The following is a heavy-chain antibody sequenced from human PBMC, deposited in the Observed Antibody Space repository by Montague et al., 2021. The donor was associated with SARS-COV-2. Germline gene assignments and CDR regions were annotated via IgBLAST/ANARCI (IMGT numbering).Heavy chain of an antibody. CDR3: AKDLETSGWYTFFFDP. D-gene: IGHD6-19*01. CDR2: ISDGGTST. J-gene: IGHJ5*02. CDR1: GFTFDSHA. Sequence: SLRLSCAGSGFTFDSHAMSWVRQAPGKGLEWVAGISDGGTSTYYADSVKGRFIISRDNSKSTLYLQIHSLRAEDTAVYYCAKDLETSGWYTFFFDPWGQGTLVTVSS. V-gene: IGHV3-23*01.